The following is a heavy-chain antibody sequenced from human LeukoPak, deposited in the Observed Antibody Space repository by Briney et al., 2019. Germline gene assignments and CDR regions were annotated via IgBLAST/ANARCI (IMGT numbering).Heavy chain of an antibody. V-gene: IGHV1-24*01. CDR3: ANLGLTAPPNDY. D-gene: IGHD3-16*01. CDR1: GYTLTELS. Sequence: ASVKVSCKVSGYTLTELSMHWVRQAPGKGLEWMGGFDPEDGETIYAQKFQGRVTMTEDTSTDTAYMELSSLRSEDTAVYYCANLGLTAPPNDYWGQGTLVTVSS. CDR2: FDPEDGET. J-gene: IGHJ4*02.